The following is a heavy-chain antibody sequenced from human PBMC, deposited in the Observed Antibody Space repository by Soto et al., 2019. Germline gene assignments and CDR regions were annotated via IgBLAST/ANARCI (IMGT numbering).Heavy chain of an antibody. CDR3: AKGPDIVATGDFDY. V-gene: IGHV3-23*04. CDR2: ISGSGGST. J-gene: IGHJ4*02. D-gene: IGHD5-12*01. CDR1: GFTFSSHA. Sequence: EVQLVESVGGLVKPGESLRLSCAASGFTFSSHAMSWVRQAPGKGLEWVSAISGSGGSTYYADSVKGRFTISRDNSKNTLYLQMNSLRAEDTAVYYCAKGPDIVATGDFDYWGQGTLVTVSS.